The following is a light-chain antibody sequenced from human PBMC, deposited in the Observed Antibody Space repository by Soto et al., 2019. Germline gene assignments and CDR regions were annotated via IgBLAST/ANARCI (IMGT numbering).Light chain of an antibody. J-gene: IGLJ2*01. V-gene: IGLV2-23*02. Sequence: QSALTQPASVSGSPGQSITISCTGTSSDVGSYNLVSWYQQHPGKAPKLMIYEVSKRPSGVSNRFSRYKSGNTASLTISGLQAEDEADYYCCSYAGSSTVVFGGGTKLTVL. CDR1: SSDVGSYNL. CDR3: CSYAGSSTVV. CDR2: EVS.